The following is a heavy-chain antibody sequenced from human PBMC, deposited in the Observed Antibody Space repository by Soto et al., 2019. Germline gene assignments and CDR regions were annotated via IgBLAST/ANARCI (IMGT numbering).Heavy chain of an antibody. D-gene: IGHD3-10*01. V-gene: IGHV1-3*01. CDR1: GYTFTSYA. J-gene: IGHJ3*02. CDR2: INAGNGNT. Sequence: VASVKVSCKASGYTFTSYAMHWVRQAPGQRLEWMGWINAGNGNTKYSQKFQGRVTITRDTSASTAYMELSSLRSEDTAVYYCARDDRVLLWFGDHGGAFDIWGQGTMVTVSS. CDR3: ARDDRVLLWFGDHGGAFDI.